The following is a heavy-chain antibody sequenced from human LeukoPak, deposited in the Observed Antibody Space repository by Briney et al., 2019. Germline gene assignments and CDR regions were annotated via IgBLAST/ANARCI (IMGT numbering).Heavy chain of an antibody. D-gene: IGHD6-13*01. V-gene: IGHV4-59*12. CDR2: IYYSGST. CDR3: ARALGTNLHDY. CDR1: GGSISSYY. J-gene: IGHJ4*02. Sequence: TSETLSLTCAVSGGSISSYYWSWIRQPPGKGLEWIGYIYYSGSTNYNPSLKSRVTISVDTSKNQFSLKLSSVTAADTAVYYCARALGTNLHDYWGQGTLVTVSS.